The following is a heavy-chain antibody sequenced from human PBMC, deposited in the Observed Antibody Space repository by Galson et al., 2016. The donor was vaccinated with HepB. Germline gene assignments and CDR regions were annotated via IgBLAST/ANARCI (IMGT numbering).Heavy chain of an antibody. D-gene: IGHD6-13*01. J-gene: IGHJ5*02. CDR3: TRLGIPATGTGWFAP. CDR2: IHPYDSQT. CDR1: GYTFINYW. Sequence: QSGAEVKKPGESLRISCEASGYTFINYWISWVRQMPGKGLEWVGRIHPYDSQTNYSPSFQGHVTISVDKSINTAYLQWRSLKASDTAVYYCTRLGIPATGTGWFAPWGPGVSVTVSS. V-gene: IGHV5-10-1*01.